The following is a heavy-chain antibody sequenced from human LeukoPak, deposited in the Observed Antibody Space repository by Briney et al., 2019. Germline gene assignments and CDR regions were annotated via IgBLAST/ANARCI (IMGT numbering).Heavy chain of an antibody. V-gene: IGHV4-39*01. CDR2: IYYSGST. D-gene: IGHD4-17*01. Sequence: PSETLSLTCTVSGGSISSRSCYWGWIRQPPGKGLEWIGGIYYSGSTYYNPSLKSRVTISVDTSKNQFSLKLSSVTAADTAVYYCARLRGGDYGDYYYFDYWGQGTLVTVSS. J-gene: IGHJ4*02. CDR3: ARLRGGDYGDYYYFDY. CDR1: GGSISSRSCY.